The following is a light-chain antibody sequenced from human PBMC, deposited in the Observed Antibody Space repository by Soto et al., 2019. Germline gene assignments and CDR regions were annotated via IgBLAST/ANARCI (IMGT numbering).Light chain of an antibody. CDR1: QNVTSN. Sequence: MVMTQSPATLSVSPGERVTLSCRTSQNVTSNLAWYQLKPGQTPSLLIYGTSTRAPDLPVRSSGSGSGKAFTLTITTVPSGDSAVYYCQQYDDWEFGPGTKVEIK. CDR3: QQYDDWE. J-gene: IGKJ1*01. CDR2: GTS. V-gene: IGKV3-15*01.